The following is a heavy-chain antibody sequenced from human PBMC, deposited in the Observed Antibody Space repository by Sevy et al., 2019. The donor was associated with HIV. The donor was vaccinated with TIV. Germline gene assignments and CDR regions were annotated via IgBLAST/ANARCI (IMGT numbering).Heavy chain of an antibody. Sequence: ASVKVSCKASGYTFTSYYMHWVRQAPGQGLEWMGIINPSGGSTSYAQKFQGRVTMTRDTSTSTVYMELSSLRSEDTAVYYCARPARTIAVAGPYPDPSFDYWGQGTLVTVSS. CDR2: INPSGGST. V-gene: IGHV1-46*03. D-gene: IGHD6-19*01. J-gene: IGHJ4*02. CDR3: ARPARTIAVAGPYPDPSFDY. CDR1: GYTFTSYY.